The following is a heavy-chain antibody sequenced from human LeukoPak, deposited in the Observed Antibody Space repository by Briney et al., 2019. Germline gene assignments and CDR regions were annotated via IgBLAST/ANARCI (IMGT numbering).Heavy chain of an antibody. V-gene: IGHV1-2*02. D-gene: IGHD3-3*01. CDR1: GYTFTGYY. CDR3: ARVVTIFGVANNWFDP. Sequence: ASVKVSCKASGYTFTGYYMHWVRQAPGQGLEWMGWINPNSGGTNYAQKFQGRVTMTRDTSISTAYMELSRLRSDDTAVYYCARVVTIFGVANNWFDPWGQRTLVTVSS. J-gene: IGHJ5*02. CDR2: INPNSGGT.